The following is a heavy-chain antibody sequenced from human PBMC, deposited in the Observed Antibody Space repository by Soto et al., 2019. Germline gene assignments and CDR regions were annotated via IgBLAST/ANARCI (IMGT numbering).Heavy chain of an antibody. CDR3: ARFFGNAFDV. J-gene: IGHJ3*01. V-gene: IGHV4-39*02. CDR2: IYYDGTP. D-gene: IGHD3-3*01. Sequence: QLQLQESGPGLVKPSETLSLTCSVSGGSISTDSYNWDWIRQSPGKGLEWIGTIYYDGTPSYNPSLKSQVTISVDTSRKHSPLKVKSVTAADTAMYYSARFFGNAFDVWGQGTMVKVSS. CDR1: GGSISTDSYN.